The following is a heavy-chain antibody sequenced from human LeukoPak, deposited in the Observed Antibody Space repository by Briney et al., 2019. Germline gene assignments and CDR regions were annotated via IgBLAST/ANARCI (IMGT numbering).Heavy chain of an antibody. CDR2: ISDSGGST. CDR3: AKRGVVIRVVLVGFHKEAYYFES. V-gene: IGHV3-23*01. D-gene: IGHD3/OR15-3a*01. Sequence: GGSLRLSCAVSRITLSNYGMSWVRQAPVKGLEWVAGISDSGGSTKYADSVKGRFTISRDNPKNTLFLQMNSLRAEDTAVYFCAKRGVVIRVVLVGFHKEAYYFESWGQGALVTVSS. CDR1: RITLSNYG. J-gene: IGHJ4*02.